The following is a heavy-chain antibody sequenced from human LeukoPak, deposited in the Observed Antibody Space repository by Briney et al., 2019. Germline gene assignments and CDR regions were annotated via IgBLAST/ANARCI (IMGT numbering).Heavy chain of an antibody. CDR3: ARGESSGWFRSFDY. D-gene: IGHD6-19*01. CDR2: IYYSGST. J-gene: IGHJ4*02. Sequence: SETLSLTCTVSGGSISSYYWSWIRQPLGKGLEWIGYIYYSGSTNYNPSLKSRVTISVDTSKNQFSLKLSSVTAADTAVYYCARGESSGWFRSFDYWGQGTLVTVSS. CDR1: GGSISSYY. V-gene: IGHV4-59*08.